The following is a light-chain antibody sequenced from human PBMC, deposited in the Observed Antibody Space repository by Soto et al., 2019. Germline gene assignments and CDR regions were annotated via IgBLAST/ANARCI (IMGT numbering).Light chain of an antibody. J-gene: IGKJ5*01. CDR3: QQYGSSPIT. Sequence: EIVLTQSPGTLSLSPGERATLSCRASQSVSSSYLAWYQQKPGQAPRLLIYGASSRATGIPDRFSGSGSGTDFTLTISRLEPEDFAVXXXQQYGSSPITFGQGTRLEIK. CDR2: GAS. CDR1: QSVSSSY. V-gene: IGKV3-20*01.